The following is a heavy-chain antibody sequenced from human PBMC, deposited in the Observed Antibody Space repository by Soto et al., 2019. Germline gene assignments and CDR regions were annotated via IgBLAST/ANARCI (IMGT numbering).Heavy chain of an antibody. CDR1: GFMFSNHG. V-gene: IGHV3-33*01. CDR3: VRGGNWNAEASDY. J-gene: IGHJ4*02. Sequence: QVQLVESGGGVVQPGRSLRLSCAASGFMFSNHGMHWVRQAPGKGLEWVAVIWSDGNNRYYADSVKGRFTISRDNSKNTVYLQMSSLRVEGTAVYYCVRGGNWNAEASDYWGQGTLVTVSS. D-gene: IGHD1-1*01. CDR2: IWSDGNNR.